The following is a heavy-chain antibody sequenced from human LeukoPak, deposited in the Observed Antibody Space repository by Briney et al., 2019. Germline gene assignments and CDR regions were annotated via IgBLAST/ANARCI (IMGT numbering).Heavy chain of an antibody. D-gene: IGHD6-13*01. CDR3: ARSYSSGWYITQYYYYMDV. CDR1: GGSISSYY. Sequence: PSETLSLTCTASGGSISSYYWSWIRQPPGKGLEWIGYIYYSGSTNYNPPLKSRVTISVDTSKNQFSLKLSSVTAADTAVYYCARSYSSGWYITQYYYYMDVWGKGTRSPSP. J-gene: IGHJ6*03. V-gene: IGHV4-59*01. CDR2: IYYSGST.